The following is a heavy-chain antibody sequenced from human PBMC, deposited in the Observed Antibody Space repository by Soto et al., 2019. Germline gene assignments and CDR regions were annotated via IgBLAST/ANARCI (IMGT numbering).Heavy chain of an antibody. V-gene: IGHV4-4*02. J-gene: IGHJ4*01. D-gene: IGHD1-7*01. CDR3: ASRDPGTSVDY. CDR1: GGSFTSNNC. CDR2: IYRTVST. Sequence: SETLSLTGAVSGGSFTSNNCWTWVRHPAGQGLEWIGEIYRTVSTNYNPSLKTRVTISLDKSENQFPLKVTSLTAADTAVYYCASRDPGTSVDYWGQGNLVTVSS.